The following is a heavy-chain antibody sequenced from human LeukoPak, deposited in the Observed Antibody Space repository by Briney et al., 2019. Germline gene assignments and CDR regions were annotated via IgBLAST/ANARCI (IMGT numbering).Heavy chain of an antibody. D-gene: IGHD5-12*01. Sequence: SETLSLTCTVSGGSISSYYWSWIRQPAGKGLEWIGRIYTSGSTNYNPSLKSRVTMSVDTSKNQFSLKLSSVTAADTAVYYCARGFTGYSGYDSYYFDYRGQGTLVTVSS. J-gene: IGHJ4*02. CDR2: IYTSGST. CDR1: GGSISSYY. CDR3: ARGFTGYSGYDSYYFDY. V-gene: IGHV4-4*07.